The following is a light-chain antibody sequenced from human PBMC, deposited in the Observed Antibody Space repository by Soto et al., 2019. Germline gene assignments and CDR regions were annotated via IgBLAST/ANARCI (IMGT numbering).Light chain of an antibody. J-gene: IGLJ3*02. CDR2: TNF. CDR1: SSNIGAGYD. Sequence: QAVVTQPPSVSGAPGQRVTISCTGSSSNIGAGYDVQWYQQLPGAAPKLLIYTNFIRPSGVPDRFSASKSGTSASLAITGLQAEDEADYYCQSYDGSLSGSLWVFGGGTKVTVL. CDR3: QSYDGSLSGSLWV. V-gene: IGLV1-40*01.